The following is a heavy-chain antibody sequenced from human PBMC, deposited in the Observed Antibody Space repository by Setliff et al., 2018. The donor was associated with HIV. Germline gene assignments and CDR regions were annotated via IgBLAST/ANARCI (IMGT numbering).Heavy chain of an antibody. D-gene: IGHD6-6*01. J-gene: IGHJ6*03. CDR3: SKVSEHRTSSGSFYYYMDV. CDR1: GGTFNINA. CDR2: IIPLFGTA. V-gene: IGHV1-69*13. Sequence: AASVKVSCKASGGTFNINAVTWVRQAPGQGLEWVGAIIPLFGTANYAQKFQGRVTITADDSTSTVYMEVRSLRSADTAVYYCSKVSEHRTSSGSFYYYMDVWGEGTTVTVSS.